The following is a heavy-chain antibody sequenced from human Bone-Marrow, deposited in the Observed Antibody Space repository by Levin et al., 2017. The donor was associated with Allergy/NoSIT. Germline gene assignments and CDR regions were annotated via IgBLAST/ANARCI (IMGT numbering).Heavy chain of an antibody. Sequence: SETLSLTCTVSGASISSDWWSWIRQAPGKGLEWIGYIFFSGNTNYNASLKSRVSISADMSKNQFSLKLTSVTAADTAVYYCARLLVPSTIIDSWGQGTLVTVSS. CDR2: IFFSGNT. J-gene: IGHJ4*02. V-gene: IGHV4-59*01. CDR3: ARLLVPSTIIDS. D-gene: IGHD2-2*01. CDR1: GASISSDW.